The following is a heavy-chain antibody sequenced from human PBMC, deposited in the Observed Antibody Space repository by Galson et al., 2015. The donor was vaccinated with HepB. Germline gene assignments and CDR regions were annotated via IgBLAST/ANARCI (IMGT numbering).Heavy chain of an antibody. CDR1: GFTFSRYW. Sequence: SLRLSCAASGFTFSRYWMAWVRQAPGKGLEWVANIKQDGSPKYYVDSVKGRFTISRDNAKSSLYLQMDSLRAEDTAVYYCARDWDQVLASCYMDVWGKGTTVTVSS. CDR2: IKQDGSPK. CDR3: ARDWDQVLASCYMDV. D-gene: IGHD1-1*01. J-gene: IGHJ6*03. V-gene: IGHV3-7*01.